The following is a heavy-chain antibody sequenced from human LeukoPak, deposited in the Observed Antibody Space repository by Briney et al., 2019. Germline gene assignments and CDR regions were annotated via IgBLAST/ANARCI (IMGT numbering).Heavy chain of an antibody. Sequence: RPSETLSLTCAVSGGSISSSNWWSWVRQPPGKGLEWIGEIYHSGTTNYNPSLKSRVTISVDTSKNQFSLKLSSVTAADTAVYSCAREAGDGYKAWGQGTLVTVSS. J-gene: IGHJ5*02. CDR3: AREAGDGYKA. CDR1: GGSISSSNW. V-gene: IGHV4-4*02. CDR2: IYHSGTT. D-gene: IGHD5-24*01.